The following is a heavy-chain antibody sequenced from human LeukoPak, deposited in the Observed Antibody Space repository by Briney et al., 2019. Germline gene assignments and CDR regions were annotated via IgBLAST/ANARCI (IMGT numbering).Heavy chain of an antibody. D-gene: IGHD3-9*01. J-gene: IGHJ3*02. V-gene: IGHV4-4*07. CDR3: ARDGILTSLRAFDI. CDR2: IYTSGST. Sequence: SETLSLTCTVSGGSISSYYWSWIRQPPGKGLEWIGRIYTSGSTNYNPSLKSRVTMSVDTSKNQFSLKLSSVTAADTAVYYCARDGILTSLRAFDIWGQGTMVTVSS. CDR1: GGSISSYY.